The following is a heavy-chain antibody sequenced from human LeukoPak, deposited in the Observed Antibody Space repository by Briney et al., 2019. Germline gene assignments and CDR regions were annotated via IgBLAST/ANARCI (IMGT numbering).Heavy chain of an antibody. CDR3: ARGPWSTYSSSWYVGSYYYYGMDV. CDR2: IYYSGST. Sequence: SETLSLTCTVSGGSISSYYWSWIRQPPGKVLEWIGYIYYSGSTNYNPSLKSRVTISVDTSKNQFSLKLSSVTAADTAVYYCARGPWSTYSSSWYVGSYYYYGMDVWGQGTTVTVSS. CDR1: GGSISSYY. D-gene: IGHD6-13*01. J-gene: IGHJ6*02. V-gene: IGHV4-59*01.